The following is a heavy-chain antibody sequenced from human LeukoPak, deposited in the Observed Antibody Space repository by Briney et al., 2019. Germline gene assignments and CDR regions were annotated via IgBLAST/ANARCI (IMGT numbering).Heavy chain of an antibody. J-gene: IGHJ4*02. CDR3: ARVLATAGNFPVDY. V-gene: IGHV4-30-4*01. CDR2: IYSSGSA. D-gene: IGHD6-25*01. Sequence: SQTLSLTCTVSGGSISSGDSHWSWIRQPPGKGLEWIGYIYSSGSAYYNPSLKSRFAISVDTSKNQFSLRLSSVTAADTAVYYCARVLATAGNFPVDYWGQGTLVTVSS. CDR1: GGSISSGDSH.